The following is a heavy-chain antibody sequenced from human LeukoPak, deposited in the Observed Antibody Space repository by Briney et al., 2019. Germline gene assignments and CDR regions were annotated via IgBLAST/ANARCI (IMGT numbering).Heavy chain of an antibody. Sequence: PSETLSLTCAVSGYSISSGYYWGWIRQPPGKGLQWIGSIYYSGSTSYNPSLKSRVTMSVDTSKNQFSLKLSSVTAADTAVYYCARDKRMNGYFDYWGQGTLVTVSS. CDR3: ARDKRMNGYFDY. CDR2: IYYSGST. J-gene: IGHJ4*02. D-gene: IGHD2-8*01. V-gene: IGHV4-38-2*02. CDR1: GYSISSGYY.